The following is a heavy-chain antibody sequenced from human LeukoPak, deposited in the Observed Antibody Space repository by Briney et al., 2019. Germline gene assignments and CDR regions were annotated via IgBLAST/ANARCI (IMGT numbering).Heavy chain of an antibody. CDR1: GFTFTSSA. Sequence: EASVKVSCKASGFTFTSSAVQWVRQARGQPLEWIGSIVVGSGNTNYAQKFQERVTITRDMSTSTAYMELSSLRSEDTAVYYCAAGPPFDWLEEYGMDVWGKGTTVTVSS. D-gene: IGHD3-9*01. CDR2: IVVGSGNT. V-gene: IGHV1-58*01. CDR3: AAGPPFDWLEEYGMDV. J-gene: IGHJ6*04.